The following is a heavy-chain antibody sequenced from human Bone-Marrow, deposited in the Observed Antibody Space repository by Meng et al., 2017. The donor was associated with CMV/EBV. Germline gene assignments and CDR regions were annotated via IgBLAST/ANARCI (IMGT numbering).Heavy chain of an antibody. Sequence: QLQLQESGPGLVKPSETLSLTCAVYGGSFSGYYWSWIRQPPGKGLEWIAEINHSGNTNYNPSLKSRVTISVDTSKNQFSLKLSSVTAADTAVYYCATVGLGMNWFDPWGQGTLVTVSS. CDR3: ATVGLGMNWFDP. CDR2: INHSGNT. J-gene: IGHJ5*02. CDR1: GGSFSGYY. V-gene: IGHV4-34*01.